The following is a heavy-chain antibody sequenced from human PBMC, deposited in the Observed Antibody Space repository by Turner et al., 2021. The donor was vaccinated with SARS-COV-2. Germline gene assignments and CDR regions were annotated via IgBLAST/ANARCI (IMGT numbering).Heavy chain of an antibody. CDR2: ISGSGGST. J-gene: IGHJ4*02. D-gene: IGHD1-26*01. CDR3: AKDLFSGIVGATGFDY. V-gene: IGHV3-23*01. CDR1: GFTFSSYA. Sequence: EVQLLESGGGLVQPGGSLRLSCAVSGFTFSSYAMSWVLQAPGKGLEWVSAISGSGGSTYYADSVKGRFTISRDNSKNTLYLQMNSLRAEDTAVYYCAKDLFSGIVGATGFDYWGQGTLVTVSS.